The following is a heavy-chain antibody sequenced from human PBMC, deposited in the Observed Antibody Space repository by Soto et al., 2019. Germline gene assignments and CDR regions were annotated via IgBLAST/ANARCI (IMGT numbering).Heavy chain of an antibody. CDR3: ARSFGWYAVDS. Sequence: TLSLTCTVSGGSISSSGYYWGWIRQPPGKGLEWIGTIYYSGSTYYNPSLKSRVTILLDKSKNQFSLSLSFVTAADTATYYCARSFGWYAVDSWGQGILVTVSS. V-gene: IGHV4-39*07. CDR2: IYYSGST. J-gene: IGHJ4*02. CDR1: GGSISSSGYY. D-gene: IGHD6-19*01.